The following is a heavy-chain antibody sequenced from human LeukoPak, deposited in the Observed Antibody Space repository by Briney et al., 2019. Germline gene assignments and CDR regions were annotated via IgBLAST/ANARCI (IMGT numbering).Heavy chain of an antibody. CDR2: ISYDGSTK. D-gene: IGHD6-13*01. Sequence: GGSLRLSCEASGFTFSSYGMHWVRQAPGKGLEWVAVISYDGSTKYYADSVKGRFTISRDNSKNTLYLQMNSLRAEDTAVYYCAKDRVMRAEAGIMEYLDYWGKGTMVTVSS. CDR3: AKDRVMRAEAGIMEYLDY. CDR1: GFTFSSYG. V-gene: IGHV3-30*18. J-gene: IGHJ4*03.